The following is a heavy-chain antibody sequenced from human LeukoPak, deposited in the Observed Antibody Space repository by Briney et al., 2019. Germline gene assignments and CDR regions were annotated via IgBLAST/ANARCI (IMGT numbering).Heavy chain of an antibody. J-gene: IGHJ4*02. D-gene: IGHD5-18*01. CDR2: IRYDGSNK. CDR1: GFTFSSYG. CDR3: AKRYTAMVREDFFDY. Sequence: GGSLRLSCAASGFTFSSYGMHWVRQAPGKGLEWVAFIRYDGSNKYYADSVKGRFTISRDNSKNTLYLQVNSLRAEDTAVYYCAKRYTAMVREDFFDYWGQGTLVTVSS. V-gene: IGHV3-30*02.